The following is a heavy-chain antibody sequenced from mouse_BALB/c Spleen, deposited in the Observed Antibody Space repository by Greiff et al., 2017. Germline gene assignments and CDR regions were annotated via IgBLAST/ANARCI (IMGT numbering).Heavy chain of an antibody. CDR2: ISNGGGST. V-gene: IGHV5-12-2*01. CDR1: GFTFSSYT. Sequence: EVMFVESGGGLVQPGGSLKLSCAASGFTFSSYTMSWVRQTPEKRLEWVAYISNGGGSTYYPDTVKGRFTISRDNAKNTLYLQMSSLKSEDTAMYYCARLEDYGNLDYWGQGTTLTVSS. J-gene: IGHJ2*01. D-gene: IGHD2-1*01. CDR3: ARLEDYGNLDY.